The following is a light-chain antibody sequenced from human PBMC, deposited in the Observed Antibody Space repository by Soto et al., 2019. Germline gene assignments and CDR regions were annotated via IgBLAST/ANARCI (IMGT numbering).Light chain of an antibody. J-gene: IGKJ5*01. Sequence: DIQMTQSPSSLSASVGDRVSIPCRASQTITRNLNWYQQKPGTAPKLLIYAASTLQSGIPSRFSGSGSGTDFTLAISSLQPEDFATYYCQQSDSIPITFGQGTRLEIK. CDR3: QQSDSIPIT. CDR2: AAS. V-gene: IGKV1-39*01. CDR1: QTITRN.